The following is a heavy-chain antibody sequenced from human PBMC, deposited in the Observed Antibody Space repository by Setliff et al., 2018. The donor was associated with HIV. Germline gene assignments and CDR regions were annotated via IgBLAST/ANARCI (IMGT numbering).Heavy chain of an antibody. Sequence: ASVKVSCKASGGTFSNYGMSWVRQAPGQGLEWMGRIIPILGVPRYAQKFQGRVTITADKSTSTSYMHLSSLRAEDTAVYYCARAAGAKWPIDSWGQGTLVTVSS. CDR2: IIPILGVP. CDR3: ARAAGAKWPIDS. CDR1: GGTFSNYG. D-gene: IGHD5-12*01. J-gene: IGHJ4*02. V-gene: IGHV1-69*04.